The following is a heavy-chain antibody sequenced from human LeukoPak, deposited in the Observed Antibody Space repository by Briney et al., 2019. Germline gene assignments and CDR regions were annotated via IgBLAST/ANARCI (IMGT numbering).Heavy chain of an antibody. CDR1: GFTFSSYW. J-gene: IGHJ4*02. V-gene: IGHV3-74*01. D-gene: IGHD6-19*01. CDR3: AGYSSGRQIYYFDY. Sequence: GGSLRLSCAASGFTFSSYWMHWVRQAPGEGLVWVSRINSDGSSTSYADSVKGRFTISRDNSKNTLYLQMNNLRAEDTAVYYCAGYSSGRQIYYFDYWGQGTLVTVSS. CDR2: INSDGSST.